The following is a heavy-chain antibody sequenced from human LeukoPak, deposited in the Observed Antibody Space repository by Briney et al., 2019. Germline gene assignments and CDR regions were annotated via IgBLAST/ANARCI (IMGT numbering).Heavy chain of an antibody. CDR1: GGTFSSYA. D-gene: IGHD3-22*01. CDR2: IIPIFGTA. V-gene: IGHV1-69*05. J-gene: IGHJ3*02. CDR3: ARVLSVGNYYDSSGYYGDAFDI. Sequence: GSSVKLSCNASGGTFSSYAISWVRQAPGQGLEWMGGIIPIFGTANYAQTFQVRGTITTDESTSTAYMELSSLRSEDMAVYYCARVLSVGNYYDSSGYYGDAFDIWGQGTMVTVSS.